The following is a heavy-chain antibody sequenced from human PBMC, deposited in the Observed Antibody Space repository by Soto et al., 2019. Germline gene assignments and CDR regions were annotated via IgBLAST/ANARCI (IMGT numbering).Heavy chain of an antibody. Sequence: GGSLRLSCAASGFTFSDYYMSWIRQAPGKGLEWVSYISSSGSTIYYADSVKGRFTISRDNAKNSLYLQMNSLRAEDTAVYYCARDLEARIAAAGSVKLDYWGQGTLVTVSS. V-gene: IGHV3-11*01. CDR2: ISSSGSTI. J-gene: IGHJ4*02. CDR3: ARDLEARIAAAGSVKLDY. CDR1: GFTFSDYY. D-gene: IGHD6-13*01.